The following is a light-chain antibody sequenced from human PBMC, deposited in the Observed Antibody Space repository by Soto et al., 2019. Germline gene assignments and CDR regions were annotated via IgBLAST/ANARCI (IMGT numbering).Light chain of an antibody. CDR1: QSVSSNY. J-gene: IGKJ1*01. V-gene: IGKV3-20*01. Sequence: EIVLTQSPGTLSLSPGERAILSCRASQSVSSNYLAWYQQRPGLAPRLLISGASSRATGIPDRFSGSGSGTDFTLTISRLEPEDFAVYYCQQYATSSWTFGQGTKVEIQ. CDR2: GAS. CDR3: QQYATSSWT.